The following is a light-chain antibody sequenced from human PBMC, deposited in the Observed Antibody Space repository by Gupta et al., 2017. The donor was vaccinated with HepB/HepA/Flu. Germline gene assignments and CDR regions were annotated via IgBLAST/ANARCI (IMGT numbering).Light chain of an antibody. CDR2: DVS. V-gene: IGLV2-14*03. CDR1: SSAIITYKY. J-gene: IGLJ3*02. Sequence: SALTLPASVSGSPGQSITISCTGISSAIITYKYFSWYQHHPGKAPKVLLSDVSDRHSGVSDRCAGYKSGNTAYLTISGLQAEDEDDYYCCSYTSRSTVFGGGTKVTVL. CDR3: CSYTSRSTV.